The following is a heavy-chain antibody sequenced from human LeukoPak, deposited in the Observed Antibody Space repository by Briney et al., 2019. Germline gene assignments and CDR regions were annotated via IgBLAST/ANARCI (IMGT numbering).Heavy chain of an antibody. CDR1: GGSISSSSYY. V-gene: IGHV4-39*07. Sequence: SETLSLTCTVSGGSISSSSYYWGWIRQPPGKGLEWIGSIYYSGSTYYNPSLKSRVTISVDTSKNQFSLKLSSVTAADTAVYYCARYSTSWDYWGQGTLVTVSS. CDR2: IYYSGST. D-gene: IGHD2-2*01. CDR3: ARYSTSWDY. J-gene: IGHJ4*02.